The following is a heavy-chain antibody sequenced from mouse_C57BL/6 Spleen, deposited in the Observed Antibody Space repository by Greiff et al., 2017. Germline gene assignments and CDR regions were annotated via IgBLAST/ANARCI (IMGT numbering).Heavy chain of an antibody. V-gene: IGHV3-6*01. D-gene: IGHD2-3*01. J-gene: IGHJ3*01. CDR1: GYSITSGYY. CDR2: ISYDGSN. Sequence: EVKLMESGPGLVKPSQSLSLTCSVTGYSITSGYYWNWIRQFPGNKLEWMGYISYDGSNNYNPSLKNRISITRDTSKNQFFLKLNSVTTEDTATYYCAGVLYDGYYGWFAYWGQGTLVTVSA. CDR3: AGVLYDGYYGWFAY.